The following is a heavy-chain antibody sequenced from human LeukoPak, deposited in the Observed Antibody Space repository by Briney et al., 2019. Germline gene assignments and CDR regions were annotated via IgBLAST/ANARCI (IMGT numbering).Heavy chain of an antibody. D-gene: IGHD4-23*01. Sequence: PGGSLRLSCAASGFTFSSYEMNWVRQAPGKGLEWVSYISSSGSTIYYADSVKGRFTISRDNSKNTLYLQMNSLRAEDTAVYYCAKRVRDYYYYYMDVWGKGTTVTISS. CDR1: GFTFSSYE. V-gene: IGHV3-48*03. CDR2: ISSSGSTI. CDR3: AKRVRDYYYYYMDV. J-gene: IGHJ6*03.